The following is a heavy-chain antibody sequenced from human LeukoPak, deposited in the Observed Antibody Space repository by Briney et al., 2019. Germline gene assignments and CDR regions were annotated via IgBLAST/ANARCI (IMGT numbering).Heavy chain of an antibody. CDR3: ARHGYSGSYIDY. CDR2: MYYSGST. Sequence: PSETLSLTCTVSGGSISSTSYYWGWLRQPPGKGLEWIGSMYYSGSTYYNPSLKTRATISVDTSKNQFSLKLSSVTAADTAVYFCARHGYSGSYIDYWGQGTLVTVSS. J-gene: IGHJ4*02. V-gene: IGHV4-39*01. D-gene: IGHD1-26*01. CDR1: GGSISSTSYY.